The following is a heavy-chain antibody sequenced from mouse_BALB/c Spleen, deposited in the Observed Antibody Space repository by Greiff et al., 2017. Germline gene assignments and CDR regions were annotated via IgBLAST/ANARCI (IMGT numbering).Heavy chain of an antibody. Sequence: DVMLVESGGDLVKPGGSLKLSCAASGFTFSSYGMSWVRQTPDKRLEWVATISSGGSYTYYPDSVKGRFTISRDNAKNTLYLQMSSLKSEDTAMYYCASLTTVVADYWGQGTTLTVAS. D-gene: IGHD1-1*01. V-gene: IGHV5-6*02. CDR1: GFTFSSYG. CDR2: ISSGGSYT. J-gene: IGHJ2*01. CDR3: ASLTTVVADY.